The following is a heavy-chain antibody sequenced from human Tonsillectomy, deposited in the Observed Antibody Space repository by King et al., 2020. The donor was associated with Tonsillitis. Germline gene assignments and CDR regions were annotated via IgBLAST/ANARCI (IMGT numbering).Heavy chain of an antibody. CDR3: ARQKQSAGSFDY. CDR2: IYYSGST. V-gene: IGHV4-39*01. Sequence: LQLQESGPGLVKPSETLSLTCTVPGCSISSNSYYWGWIRQPPGKGLEWIGSIYYSGSTYYNPSLKSRVTISVETSKNQFSLKLSSVTAADTAVYYCARQKQSAGSFDYWGQGTLVTVSS. J-gene: IGHJ4*02. D-gene: IGHD3-10*01. CDR1: GCSISSNSYY.